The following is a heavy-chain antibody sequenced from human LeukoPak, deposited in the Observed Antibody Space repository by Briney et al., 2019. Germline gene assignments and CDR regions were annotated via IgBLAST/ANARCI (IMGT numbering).Heavy chain of an antibody. Sequence: PGGFLRLSCAASGFSFSSYTMNWVRQAPGKGLEWVSSISSTSSDIHYADSVKGRFTISRDNAKNSLYLQMNSLRAEDTAVYYCARAFGVVGATNPGYWGQGTLVTVSS. D-gene: IGHD1-26*01. CDR3: ARAFGVVGATNPGY. CDR1: GFSFSSYT. J-gene: IGHJ4*02. CDR2: ISSTSSDI. V-gene: IGHV3-21*01.